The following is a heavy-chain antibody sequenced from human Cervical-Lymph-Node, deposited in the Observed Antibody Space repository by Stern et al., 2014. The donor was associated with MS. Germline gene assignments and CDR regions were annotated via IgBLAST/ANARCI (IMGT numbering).Heavy chain of an antibody. D-gene: IGHD4-17*01. CDR2: IYHSGST. Sequence: VQLEESGPGLVKPSGTLSLTCAVSGGSISSSNWWSWVRQPPGKGLEWIGEIYHSGSTNYNPSLKSRVTISVEKSKTQFPLKLSSVTAADTAVYYCARAPDYGDYLRYFDYWGQGTLVTVSS. J-gene: IGHJ4*02. CDR1: GGSISSSNW. CDR3: ARAPDYGDYLRYFDY. V-gene: IGHV4-4*02.